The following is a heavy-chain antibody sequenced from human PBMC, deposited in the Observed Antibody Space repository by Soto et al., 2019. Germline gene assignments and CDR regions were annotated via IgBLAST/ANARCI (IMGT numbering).Heavy chain of an antibody. J-gene: IGHJ4*02. D-gene: IGHD3-22*01. CDR2: ISGYNGNT. V-gene: IGHV1-18*04. Sequence: QVQLVQSGAEVKKPGASVKVSCKASGYTFTIYGISWVRQAPGQGLEWMGRISGYNGNTDYAQNLQDRVTLTTDASTSSVNMELRSLRSDDTAVYYCARVDYYDSSGYYGYWGQGTLITVSS. CDR1: GYTFTIYG. CDR3: ARVDYYDSSGYYGY.